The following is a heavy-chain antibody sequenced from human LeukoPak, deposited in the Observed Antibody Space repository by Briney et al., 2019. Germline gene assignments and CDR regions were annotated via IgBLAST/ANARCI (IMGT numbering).Heavy chain of an antibody. Sequence: SETLSLTCTVSTGSIGSYYWSWIRQPAGKGLEWIGRIHTSGTTNYNPSLKSRVTMSVDTSKNQFSLNLNSVSAADTAVYFCARDWSSGWFYWGQGILVTVSS. CDR2: IHTSGTT. V-gene: IGHV4-4*07. J-gene: IGHJ4*02. CDR1: TGSIGSYY. D-gene: IGHD6-19*01. CDR3: ARDWSSGWFY.